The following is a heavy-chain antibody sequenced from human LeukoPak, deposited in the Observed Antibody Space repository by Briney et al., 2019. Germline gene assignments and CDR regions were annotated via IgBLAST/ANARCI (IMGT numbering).Heavy chain of an antibody. V-gene: IGHV1-18*01. CDR3: AREGYFGVYGGNGFDP. D-gene: IGHD4-23*01. CDR2: ISAYNGNT. Sequence: GASVKVSCKASGYTFTSYGISWVRQAPGQGLEWMGWISAYNGNTNYAQKLQGRVTMTTDTSTSTAYMELRSLRSDDTAVYYCAREGYFGVYGGNGFDPWGQGTLVTVSS. J-gene: IGHJ5*02. CDR1: GYTFTSYG.